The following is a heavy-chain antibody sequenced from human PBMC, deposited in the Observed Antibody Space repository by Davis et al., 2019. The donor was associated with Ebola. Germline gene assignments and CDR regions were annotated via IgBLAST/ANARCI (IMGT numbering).Heavy chain of an antibody. CDR1: GFTFSSYA. Sequence: GGSLRLSCAASGFTFSSYAMSWVRQAPGKGLEWVSAISGSGGSTYYADSVKGRFTISRDNAKNSLYLQMNSLRAEDTAVYYCARGFLEWLLPYFDYWGQGTLVTVSS. CDR2: ISGSGGST. D-gene: IGHD3-3*01. CDR3: ARGFLEWLLPYFDY. V-gene: IGHV3-23*01. J-gene: IGHJ4*02.